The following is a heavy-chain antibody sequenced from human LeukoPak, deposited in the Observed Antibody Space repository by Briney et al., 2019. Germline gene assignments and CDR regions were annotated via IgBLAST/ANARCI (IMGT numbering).Heavy chain of an antibody. CDR3: GSVFEM. CDR2: FSGSGGDT. V-gene: IGHV3-23*01. Sequence: PGGSLRLSCAASGFTFDDYGMKWVRQAPGKGLEWVSAFSGSGGDTYYADSVKGRFTISRDNAKKTVFLEMNTLRAEDMAVYYCGSVFEMWGQGTMVTVSS. J-gene: IGHJ3*02. CDR1: GFTFDDYG. D-gene: IGHD4-17*01.